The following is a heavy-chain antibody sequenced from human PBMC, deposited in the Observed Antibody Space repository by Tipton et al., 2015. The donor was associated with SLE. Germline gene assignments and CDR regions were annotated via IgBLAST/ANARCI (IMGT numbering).Heavy chain of an antibody. Sequence: LRLSCTVSGGSISSGSYHWSWIRQPAGKRLEWIGRISASGSTTYNPSLRSRVTISVDTSKNQFSLKLSSVAAADTAVYFCTRDEPAPPQVWGQGTLVTVSS. J-gene: IGHJ4*02. V-gene: IGHV4-61*02. CDR3: TRDEPAPPQV. CDR1: GGSISSGSYH. CDR2: ISASGST.